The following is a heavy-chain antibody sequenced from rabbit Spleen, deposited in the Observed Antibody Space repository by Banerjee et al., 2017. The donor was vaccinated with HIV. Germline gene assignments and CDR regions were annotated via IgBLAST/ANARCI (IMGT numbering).Heavy chain of an antibody. J-gene: IGHJ4*01. Sequence: QEQLEESGGDLVKPGASLTLTCIASGVSFSGSSYMCWVRQAPGKGLEWIACIDTGSSGFTYFASWAKGRFTISKASSTTVTLQMTSLTAADTATYFCARDAGSGAYLDGYFNLWGQGTLVTVS. V-gene: IGHV1S45*01. CDR3: ARDAGSGAYLDGYFNL. CDR1: GVSFSGSSY. CDR2: IDTGSSGFT. D-gene: IGHD4-2*01.